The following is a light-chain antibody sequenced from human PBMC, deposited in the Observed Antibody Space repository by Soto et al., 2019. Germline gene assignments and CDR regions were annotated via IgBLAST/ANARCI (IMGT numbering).Light chain of an antibody. V-gene: IGLV2-14*01. J-gene: IGLJ1*01. CDR1: SSDVGAFNY. Sequence: QSALTQPASVSGSPGQSITISCTGTSSDVGAFNYVSWYLQYPGKAPKLMIYEVGNRPSGVSNRFSGSKSGNTASLTISGRQAEDEADYYCCSYASGSIYVFGTGTKVTVL. CDR3: CSYASGSIYV. CDR2: EVG.